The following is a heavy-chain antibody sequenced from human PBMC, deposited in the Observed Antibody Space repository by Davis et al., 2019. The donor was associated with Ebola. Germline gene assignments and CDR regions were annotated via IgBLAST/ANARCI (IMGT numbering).Heavy chain of an antibody. CDR2: ISAYNGNT. J-gene: IGHJ4*02. V-gene: IGHV1-18*04. CDR3: ARGKPAALPY. Sequence: ASVKVSCKASGYTFTGYYMHWVRQAPGQGLEWMGWISAYNGNTNYAQKLQGRVTMTTDTSTSTAYMELRSLRSDDTAVYYCARGKPAALPYWGQGTLVTVSS. D-gene: IGHD2-2*01. CDR1: GYTFTGYY.